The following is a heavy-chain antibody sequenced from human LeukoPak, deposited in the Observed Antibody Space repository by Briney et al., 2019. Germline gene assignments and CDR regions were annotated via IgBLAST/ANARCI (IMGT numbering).Heavy chain of an antibody. CDR2: INHSGST. V-gene: IGHV4-34*01. D-gene: IGHD4-23*01. Sequence: SETLSLTCAVYGGSFSGYYWSWIRQPPGKGLEWMGEINHSGSTNYNPSLKSRVTISVDTSKNQFSLKLSSVTAADTAVYYCARTRWTDAFDIWGQGTMVTVSS. CDR1: GGSFSGYY. CDR3: ARTRWTDAFDI. J-gene: IGHJ3*02.